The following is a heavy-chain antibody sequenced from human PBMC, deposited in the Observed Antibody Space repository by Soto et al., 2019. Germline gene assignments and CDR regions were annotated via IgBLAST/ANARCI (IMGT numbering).Heavy chain of an antibody. J-gene: IGHJ4*02. CDR2: ISGSGGST. V-gene: IGHV3-23*01. CDR3: AKTTIRGMVRGVNLHY. D-gene: IGHD3-10*01. Sequence: GGSLRLSCAASGFTFSSYAMSWVRQAPGKGLEWVSAISGSGGSTYYADSVKGRFTISRDNSKNTLYLQMNSLRAEDKAVYYCAKTTIRGMVRGVNLHYWGQGTLVTVSS. CDR1: GFTFSSYA.